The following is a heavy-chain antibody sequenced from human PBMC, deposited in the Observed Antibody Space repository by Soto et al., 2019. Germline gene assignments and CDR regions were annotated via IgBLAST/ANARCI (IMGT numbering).Heavy chain of an antibody. CDR2: IYNGGNT. Sequence: SETVSLTCTVSGGSISSYYWSWIRQSAGKGLEWIGRIYNGGNTQYNPSLKSRVTMSADTSKNQFSLRLNSVTAADTAVYYCARDSSDSYGLDVWGQGTTVTVSS. CDR3: ARDSSDSYGLDV. D-gene: IGHD6-25*01. CDR1: GGSISSYY. J-gene: IGHJ6*02. V-gene: IGHV4-4*07.